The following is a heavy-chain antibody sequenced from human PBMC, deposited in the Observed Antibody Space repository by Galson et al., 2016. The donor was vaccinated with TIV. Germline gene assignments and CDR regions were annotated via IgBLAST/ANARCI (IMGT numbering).Heavy chain of an antibody. D-gene: IGHD2-21*01. CDR3: AKESDWGVAEFDF. CDR2: INPGNGDT. J-gene: IGHJ4*01. Sequence: SVKVSCKASGYRFIGYYIHWVRQAPGRGPEWMGCINPGNGDTKYAQIFQGSVTLTWDTSVSTAYMELTSLRSDDTAVYFCAKESDWGVAEFDFWGQEPRSASPQ. CDR1: GYRFIGYY. V-gene: IGHV1-2*02.